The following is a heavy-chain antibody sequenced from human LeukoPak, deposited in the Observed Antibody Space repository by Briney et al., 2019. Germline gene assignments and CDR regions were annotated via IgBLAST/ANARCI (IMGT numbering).Heavy chain of an antibody. Sequence: ASVKVSCKASGYTFTGCYMHWVRQAPGQGLEWMGWINPNSGGTNYAQKFQGRVTMTRDTSISTAYMELSRLRSDDTAVYYCARDLRYYDSSGYYPQYYFDYWGQGTLVTVSS. V-gene: IGHV1-2*02. CDR3: ARDLRYYDSSGYYPQYYFDY. D-gene: IGHD3-22*01. CDR1: GYTFTGCY. CDR2: INPNSGGT. J-gene: IGHJ4*02.